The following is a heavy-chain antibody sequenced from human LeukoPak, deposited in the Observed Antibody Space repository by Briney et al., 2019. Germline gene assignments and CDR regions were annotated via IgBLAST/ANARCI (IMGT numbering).Heavy chain of an antibody. CDR3: ARGPIAAADLDY. D-gene: IGHD6-13*01. CDR1: GGSITDSF. CDR2: INHSGST. V-gene: IGHV4-34*01. J-gene: IGHJ4*02. Sequence: PSETLSLTCTVSGGSITDSFWTWIRQPPGKGLEWIGEINHSGSTNYNPSLKSRVTISVDTSKNQFSLKLSSVTAADTAVYYCARGPIAAADLDYWGQGTLVTVSS.